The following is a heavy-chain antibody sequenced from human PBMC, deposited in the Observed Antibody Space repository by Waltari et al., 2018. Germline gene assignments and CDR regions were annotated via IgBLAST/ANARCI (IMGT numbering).Heavy chain of an antibody. Sequence: QVQLQESGPGLVKPSETLSLTCAVSGYSIISCYYWGWIRQPPGQGLEWIGSIYHSGSTYYNPSLKSRVTISVDTSKNQFSLKLSSVTAADTAVYYCARHEVDSGYDWGQGTLVTVSS. CDR2: IYHSGST. V-gene: IGHV4-38-2*01. D-gene: IGHD5-12*01. CDR3: ARHEVDSGYD. CDR1: GYSIISCYY. J-gene: IGHJ4*02.